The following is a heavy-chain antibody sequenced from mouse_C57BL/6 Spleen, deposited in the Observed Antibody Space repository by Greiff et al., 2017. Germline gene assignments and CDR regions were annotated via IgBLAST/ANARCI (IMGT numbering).Heavy chain of an antibody. Sequence: EVQVVESGGGLVKPGGSLKLSCAASGFTFSSYAMSWVRQTPEKRLEWVATISDGGSYTYYPDNVKGRFTISRYNAKNNLYLQMSHLKSEDTAMDYCARIYGSSSWYFDVWGTGTTVTVSS. CDR3: ARIYGSSSWYFDV. D-gene: IGHD1-1*01. J-gene: IGHJ1*03. CDR2: ISDGGSYT. CDR1: GFTFSSYA. V-gene: IGHV5-4*01.